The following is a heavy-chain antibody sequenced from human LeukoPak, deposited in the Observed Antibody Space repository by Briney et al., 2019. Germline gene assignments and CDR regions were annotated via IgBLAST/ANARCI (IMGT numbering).Heavy chain of an antibody. CDR1: GGSFSGYY. D-gene: IGHD2-2*02. V-gene: IGHV4-34*01. CDR3: ARELGCSSTSCYTGENWFDP. CDR2: INRSGST. J-gene: IGHJ5*02. Sequence: SETLSLTCAVYGGSFSGYYWSWIRQPPGKGLEWIGKINRSGSTNYNPSLKSRVTISVDTSKNQFSLKLSSVTAADTAVYYCARELGCSSTSCYTGENWFDPWGQGTLVTVSS.